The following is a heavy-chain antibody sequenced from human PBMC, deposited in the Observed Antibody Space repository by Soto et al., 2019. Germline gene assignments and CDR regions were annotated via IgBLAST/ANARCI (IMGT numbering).Heavy chain of an antibody. CDR2: INAGNGNT. D-gene: IGHD3-10*01. Sequence: ASVKVSCKASGYTFTSYAMHWVRQAPGQRLEWMGWINAGNGNTKYSQKFQGRVTITRDTYASTAYMELSSMRSEDTAVYYCARDQSLLWFGELAIDYWGQGTLVTVSS. J-gene: IGHJ4*02. CDR3: ARDQSLLWFGELAIDY. V-gene: IGHV1-3*01. CDR1: GYTFTSYA.